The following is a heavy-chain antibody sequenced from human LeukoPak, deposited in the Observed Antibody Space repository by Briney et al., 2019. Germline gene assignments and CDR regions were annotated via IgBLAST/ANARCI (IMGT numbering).Heavy chain of an antibody. Sequence: SVKVSCKASGGTFSSYAISWERQAPGQGLEWMGGIIPIFGTANYAQKFQGRVTITADESTSTAYMELSSLRSEDTAVYYCALGDYYDSSGYSDYWGQGTLVTVPS. V-gene: IGHV1-69*13. CDR1: GGTFSSYA. J-gene: IGHJ4*02. CDR3: ALGDYYDSSGYSDY. D-gene: IGHD3-22*01. CDR2: IIPIFGTA.